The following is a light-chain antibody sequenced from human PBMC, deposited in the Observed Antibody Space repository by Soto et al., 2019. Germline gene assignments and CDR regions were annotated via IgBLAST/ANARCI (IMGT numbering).Light chain of an antibody. J-gene: IGKJ4*01. Sequence: DIQMTQSPSSVSASVGDRVTITCRASQSISSYLNWYQQKPGKAPKLLIYAASSLQSGVPSRFSGSGSGTDSTLTISSLQPEDFATYYCQQSYSTPPTFGGGTKVDIK. CDR1: QSISSY. CDR3: QQSYSTPPT. CDR2: AAS. V-gene: IGKV1-39*01.